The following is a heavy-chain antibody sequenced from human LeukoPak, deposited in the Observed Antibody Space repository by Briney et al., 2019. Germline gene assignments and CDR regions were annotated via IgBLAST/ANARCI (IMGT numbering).Heavy chain of an antibody. V-gene: IGHV3-7*01. J-gene: IGHJ6*03. D-gene: IGHD1-26*01. CDR3: ARDPYSGTYGNTYYYYMDV. CDR2: IKQDGSEK. Sequence: GGSLRLSCAASGFTFSSYWMSWVRQAPGKGLEWVANIKQDGSEKYYVDSVKGRFTISRDNARSSLSLQMNSLRAEDTAVYYCARDPYSGTYGNTYYYYMDVWGKGTTVTISS. CDR1: GFTFSSYW.